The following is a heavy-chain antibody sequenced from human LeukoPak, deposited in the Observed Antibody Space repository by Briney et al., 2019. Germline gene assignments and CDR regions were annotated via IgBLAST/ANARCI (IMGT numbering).Heavy chain of an antibody. D-gene: IGHD1-26*01. CDR1: GGSISSYH. CDR2: LCTSGGT. V-gene: IGHV4-4*07. J-gene: IGHJ3*02. Sequence: SETLSLTCTVSGGSISSYHWSWIRQPAGKGLEWIGRLCTSGGTNYNPSLKSRVSMSVGTSKSQFSLELNSVTAADTAVYYCARSGSYANDAFHIWGQGTMVTVSS. CDR3: ARSGSYANDAFHI.